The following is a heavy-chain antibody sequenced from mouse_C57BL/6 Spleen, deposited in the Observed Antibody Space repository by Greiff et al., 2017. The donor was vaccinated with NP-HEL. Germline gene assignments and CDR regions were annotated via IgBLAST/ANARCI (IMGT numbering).Heavy chain of an antibody. V-gene: IGHV1-52*01. CDR1: GYTFTSYW. CDR3: ARENLGRSYFDY. CDR2: IDPSDSET. Sequence: QVQLQQPGAELVRPGSSVKLSCKASGYTFTSYWMHWVKQRPIQGLEWIGNIDPSDSETHYNQKFKDKATLTVDKSSSTAYMQLSSLTSEDSAVYYCARENLGRSYFDYWGQGTTLTVSS. J-gene: IGHJ2*01. D-gene: IGHD4-1*01.